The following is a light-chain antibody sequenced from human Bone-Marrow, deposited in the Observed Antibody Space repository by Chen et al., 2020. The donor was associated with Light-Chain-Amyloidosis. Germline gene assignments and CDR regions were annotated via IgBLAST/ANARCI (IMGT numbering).Light chain of an antibody. CDR2: GVS. Sequence: EIVMTQSPATLSVSPGERATLSCRASQSVSSNLAWYRQKPGQAPRLLIYGVSTRATGIPARFSGSGSGKEFTLTISSLQSEDFAVYYCQQYNNWPYTFGQGTKLEIK. CDR3: QQYNNWPYT. V-gene: IGKV3-15*01. CDR1: QSVSSN. J-gene: IGKJ2*01.